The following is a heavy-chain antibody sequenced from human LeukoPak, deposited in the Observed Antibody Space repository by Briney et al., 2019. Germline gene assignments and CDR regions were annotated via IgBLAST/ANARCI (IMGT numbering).Heavy chain of an antibody. CDR3: AKDGRVVVVPASIEY. V-gene: IGHV3-23*01. Sequence: GGTLRLSCAASGFTLSSYGMSWVRQAPEKGLEWVSTISATADSTYYADSVKGRFTISRDNSKNTLYLQMDSLRVEDTAVYYCAKDGRVVVVPASIEYWGQGTLVTVSS. CDR1: GFTLSSYG. J-gene: IGHJ4*02. CDR2: ISATADST. D-gene: IGHD2-2*02.